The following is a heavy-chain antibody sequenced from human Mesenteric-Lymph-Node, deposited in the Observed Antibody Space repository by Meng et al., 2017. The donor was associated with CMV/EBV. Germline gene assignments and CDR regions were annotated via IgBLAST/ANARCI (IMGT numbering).Heavy chain of an antibody. J-gene: IGHJ6*02. CDR1: GFTFSSYW. CDR3: ARDRTIFGVVITNYYYGMDV. D-gene: IGHD3-3*01. Sequence: GGSLRLSCAASGFTFSSYWMSWVRQAPGKGLEWVANIKQDGSEKYYVDSVKGRFTISRDNAKNSLYLQMNSLRAEDTAVFYCARDRTIFGVVITNYYYGMDVWGQGTTVTVSS. V-gene: IGHV3-7*01. CDR2: IKQDGSEK.